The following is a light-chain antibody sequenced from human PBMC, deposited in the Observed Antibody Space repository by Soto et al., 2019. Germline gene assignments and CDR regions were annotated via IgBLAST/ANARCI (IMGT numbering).Light chain of an antibody. CDR1: QSISSY. Sequence: DIQMTQSPSSLSASVGDRVTITCRASQSISSYLNWYQQKPGKAPKLLIYAASSLQSGVPSRFSGSGSGTDFTLTISSLQPEDFAPYYCQHSYSTPPSFGQGTKLEIK. CDR3: QHSYSTPPS. CDR2: AAS. J-gene: IGKJ2*01. V-gene: IGKV1-39*01.